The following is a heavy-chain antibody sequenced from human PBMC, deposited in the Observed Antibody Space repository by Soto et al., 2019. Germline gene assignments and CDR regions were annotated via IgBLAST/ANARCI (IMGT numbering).Heavy chain of an antibody. CDR2: INPSGGST. V-gene: IGHV1-46*03. J-gene: IGHJ1*01. CDR3: ARTLTPNPAEYFQH. CDR1: GYSFTRYN. Sequence: ASVKVSCKASGYSFTRYNMHWVRQAPGQGLEWMGIINPSGGSTTYAQKFQGRVTMTRDTSTSTVYMELSSLRSEDTAVYYCARTLTPNPAEYFQHWGQGTLVTVSS. D-gene: IGHD3-16*01.